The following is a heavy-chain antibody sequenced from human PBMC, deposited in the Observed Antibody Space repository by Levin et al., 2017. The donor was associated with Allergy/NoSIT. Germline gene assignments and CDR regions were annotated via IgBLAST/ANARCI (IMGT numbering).Heavy chain of an antibody. CDR2: IKQDGSEK. CDR3: ARVRGYDFGYFDY. D-gene: IGHD5-12*01. V-gene: IGHV3-7*01. J-gene: IGHJ4*02. CDR1: GFTFSSYW. Sequence: PGGSLRLSCAASGFTFSSYWMSWVRQAPGKGLEWVANIKQDGSEKYYVDSVKGRFTISRDNAKNSLYLQMNSLRAEDTAVYYCARVRGYDFGYFDYWGQGTLVTVSS.